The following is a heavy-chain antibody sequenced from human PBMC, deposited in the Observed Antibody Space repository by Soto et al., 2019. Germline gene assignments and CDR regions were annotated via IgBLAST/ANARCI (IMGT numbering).Heavy chain of an antibody. Sequence: ASVKVSCKASGYTFTSYAMHWVRQAPGQRLEWMGWINAGNGNTKYSQKFQGRVTITRDTSASTAYMELSSLRSEDTAVYYCARGCSSTSCPKALYYYYMEVWGKGTTVTVSS. CDR1: GYTFTSYA. J-gene: IGHJ6*03. CDR2: INAGNGNT. V-gene: IGHV1-3*01. D-gene: IGHD2-2*01. CDR3: ARGCSSTSCPKALYYYYMEV.